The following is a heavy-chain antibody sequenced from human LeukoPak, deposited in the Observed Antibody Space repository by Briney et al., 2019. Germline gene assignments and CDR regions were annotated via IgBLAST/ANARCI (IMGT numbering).Heavy chain of an antibody. J-gene: IGHJ4*02. D-gene: IGHD2-21*02. CDR2: INPGGGST. CDR1: GYTFTSYY. CDR3: ARDPLGGGDDYFDY. V-gene: IGHV1-46*01. Sequence: ASVKVSCKASGYTFTSYYMHWVRQAPGQGLEWMGIINPGGGSTTYARKFQGRVTMTRDTSTSTVYMELSSLRSEDTAVYYCARDPLGGGDDYFDYWGQGTLVTVSS.